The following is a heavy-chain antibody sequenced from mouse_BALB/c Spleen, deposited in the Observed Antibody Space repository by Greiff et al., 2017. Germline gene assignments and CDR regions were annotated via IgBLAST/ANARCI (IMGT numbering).Heavy chain of an antibody. CDR1: GFTFNDTY. CDR2: IDPANGNT. V-gene: IGHV14-3*02. CDR3: ARHWIYYDAMDY. Sequence: VQLQQSGAELVKPGASVKLSCTASGFTFNDTYMHWVKQRPEQGLEWIGRIDPANGNTKYDPKFQGKATITADTSSNTAYLQLSSLTSEDTAVYYCARHWIYYDAMDYWGQGTSVTVSS. J-gene: IGHJ4*01. D-gene: IGHD2-1*01.